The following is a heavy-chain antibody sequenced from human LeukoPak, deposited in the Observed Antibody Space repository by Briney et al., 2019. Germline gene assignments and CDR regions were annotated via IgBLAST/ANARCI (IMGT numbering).Heavy chain of an antibody. J-gene: IGHJ4*02. Sequence: ASVKVSCKASGYTFTNDYMHWMRQAPGQGLEWMGWISAYNGNTNYAQKLQGRVTMTTDTSTSTAYMELRSLRSDDTAVYYCARGDSSGYYSDFDYWGQGTLVTVSS. CDR2: ISAYNGNT. CDR1: GYTFTNDY. V-gene: IGHV1-18*04. D-gene: IGHD3-22*01. CDR3: ARGDSSGYYSDFDY.